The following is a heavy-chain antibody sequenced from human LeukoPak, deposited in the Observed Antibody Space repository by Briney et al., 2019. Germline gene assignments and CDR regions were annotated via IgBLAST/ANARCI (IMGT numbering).Heavy chain of an antibody. CDR3: ARDPSFDILTGYDY. CDR1: GFTFSDYY. Sequence: GGSLRLSCAASGFTFSDYYMSWIRQAPGKGLEWVSYISSSGSTIYYADSVKGRFTISRDNAKNSLYLQMNSLRAEGTAVYYCARDPSFDILTGYDYWGQGTLVTVSS. J-gene: IGHJ4*02. D-gene: IGHD3-9*01. V-gene: IGHV3-11*04. CDR2: ISSSGSTI.